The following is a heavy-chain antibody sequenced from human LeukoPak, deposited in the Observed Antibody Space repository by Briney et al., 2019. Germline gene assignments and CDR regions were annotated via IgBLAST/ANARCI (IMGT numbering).Heavy chain of an antibody. CDR2: IYYSGST. CDR1: GGSISSYY. V-gene: IGHV4-39*02. CDR3: ARDDYSNYV. Sequence: SETLSLTCTVSGGSISSYYWSWIRQPPGKGLEWIGSIYYSGSTYYNPSLKSRVTISVDTSKNQFSLKLSSVTAADTAVYYCARDDYSNYVWGQGALVTVSS. J-gene: IGHJ4*02. D-gene: IGHD4-11*01.